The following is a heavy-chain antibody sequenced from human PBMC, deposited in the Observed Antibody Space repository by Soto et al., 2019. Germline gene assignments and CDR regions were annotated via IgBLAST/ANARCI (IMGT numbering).Heavy chain of an antibody. CDR3: ARERYGYVWGSYRYPPDY. V-gene: IGHV3-30-3*01. CDR1: GFTFSSYA. Sequence: QVQLVESGGGVVQPGRSLRLSCAASGFTFSSYAMHWVRQAPGKGLEWVAVISYDGTNKYYADSVKGRFTISGDNYKNTLYLQMNSLRAEDTAVYYCARERYGYVWGSYRYPPDYWGQGTLVTVSS. J-gene: IGHJ4*02. CDR2: ISYDGTNK. D-gene: IGHD3-16*02.